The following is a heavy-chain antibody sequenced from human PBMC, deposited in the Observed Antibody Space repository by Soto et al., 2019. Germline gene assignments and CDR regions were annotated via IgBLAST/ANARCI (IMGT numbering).Heavy chain of an antibody. CDR2: INHSGST. Sequence: PSETLSLTCAVYGGSFSGYYWSWIRQPPGKGLEWIGEINHSGSTNYNPSLKSRVTISVDTSKNQFSLKLSSVTAADTAVYYCARGRKGLAAAGRSMCNWFDPWGQGTLVTVSS. V-gene: IGHV4-34*01. J-gene: IGHJ5*02. D-gene: IGHD6-13*01. CDR1: GGSFSGYY. CDR3: ARGRKGLAAAGRSMCNWFDP.